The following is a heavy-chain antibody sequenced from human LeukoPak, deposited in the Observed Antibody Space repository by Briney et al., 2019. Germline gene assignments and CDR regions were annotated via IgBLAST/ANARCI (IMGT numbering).Heavy chain of an antibody. CDR2: ISSSGSTI. CDR1: GFIFSDYY. CDR3: AELGITMIGGV. J-gene: IGHJ6*04. Sequence: GGSLRLSCAASGFIFSDYYMNWIRQVPGKGLEWISYISSSGSTIYYADSVKGRFTISRDNAKNSLYLQMNSLRAEDAAVYYCAELGITMIGGVWGKGTTVTISS. D-gene: IGHD3-10*02. V-gene: IGHV3-11*04.